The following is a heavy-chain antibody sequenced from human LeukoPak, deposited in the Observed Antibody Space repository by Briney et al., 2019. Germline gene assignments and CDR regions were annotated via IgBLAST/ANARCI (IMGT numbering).Heavy chain of an antibody. CDR2: IYPSGST. V-gene: IGHV4-61*02. Sequence: SQTLSLTCTVSGGSINSGSYFWSWIRQPAGKGLEWIGRIYPSGSTNYNPSLKSRVTISVDLSKNQFSLKLSSVTAADTAVYYCSRGDYSYGFDWGQGTLVTVSS. CDR3: SRGDYSYGFD. J-gene: IGHJ4*02. D-gene: IGHD5-18*01. CDR1: GGSINSGSYF.